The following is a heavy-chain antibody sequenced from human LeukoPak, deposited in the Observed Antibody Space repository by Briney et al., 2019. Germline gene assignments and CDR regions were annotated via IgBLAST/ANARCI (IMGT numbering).Heavy chain of an antibody. CDR1: GFSLSTSGMC. J-gene: IGHJ5*02. D-gene: IGHD2-15*01. Sequence: SGPALVKPTQTLTLTCTFSGFSLSTSGMCVSWIRQPPGKALEWLALIDWDDDKYYSTSLKTRLTITKDTSKNQVVLTMTNMDPVDTATYYCAHIHIVVVVAATFDWFDPWGQGTLVTVSS. V-gene: IGHV2-70*01. CDR3: AHIHIVVVVAATFDWFDP. CDR2: IDWDDDK.